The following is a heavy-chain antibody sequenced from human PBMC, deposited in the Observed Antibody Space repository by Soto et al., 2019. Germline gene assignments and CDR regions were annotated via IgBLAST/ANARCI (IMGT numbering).Heavy chain of an antibody. D-gene: IGHD2-2*01. CDR1: GYTFTSYY. J-gene: IGHJ6*02. CDR3: ARAPGYCSSTSCYWEKNYGMDV. CDR2: INPSGGST. V-gene: IGHV1-46*01. Sequence: ASVKVSCKASGYTFTSYYMHWVRQAPGQGLEWMGIINPSGGSTSYAQKFQGRVTMTRNTSTSTVYMELSSLRSEDTAVYYCARAPGYCSSTSCYWEKNYGMDVWGQGTTVTVSS.